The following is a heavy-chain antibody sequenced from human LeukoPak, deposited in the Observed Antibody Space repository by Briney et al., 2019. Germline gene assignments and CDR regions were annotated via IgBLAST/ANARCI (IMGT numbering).Heavy chain of an antibody. CDR2: ISYDGSNK. CDR3: ARGIQLWLRAFDY. J-gene: IGHJ4*02. D-gene: IGHD5-18*01. V-gene: IGHV3-30*03. CDR1: GFTFSSYG. Sequence: GGSRRLSCAASGFTFSSYGMHWVRQAPGKGLEWVAVISYDGSNKYYADSVKGRFTISRDNSKNTLYLQMNSLRAEDTAVYYCARGIQLWLRAFDYWGQGTLVTVSS.